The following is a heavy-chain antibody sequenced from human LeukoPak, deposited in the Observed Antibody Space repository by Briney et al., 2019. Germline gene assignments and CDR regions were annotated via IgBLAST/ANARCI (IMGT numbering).Heavy chain of an antibody. CDR1: GFTFSSYW. CDR2: IKQDGSEK. Sequence: PGGSLRLSCAASGFTFSSYWMSWVRQAPGKGLEWVANIKQDGSEKYYVDSVKGRFTVSRDNAKNSLYLQMNSLRAEDTAVYYCARDDRLEQLVEQGDYWGQGTLVTVSS. V-gene: IGHV3-7*01. D-gene: IGHD6-13*01. J-gene: IGHJ4*02. CDR3: ARDDRLEQLVEQGDY.